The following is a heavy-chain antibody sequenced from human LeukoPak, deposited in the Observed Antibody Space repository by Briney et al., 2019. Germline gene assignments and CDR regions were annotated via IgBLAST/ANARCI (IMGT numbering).Heavy chain of an antibody. Sequence: GESLKISCKGSGYSFTSYWIGWVRQMPGKGLEWMGIIYPGDSDTRYSPSFQGQVTISADKSISTAYLQWSSLKASDTAMYYCARSYGSGSYYRAPFQHWGQGTLVTVSS. CDR1: GYSFTSYW. J-gene: IGHJ1*01. D-gene: IGHD3-10*01. V-gene: IGHV5-51*01. CDR3: ARSYGSGSYYRAPFQH. CDR2: IYPGDSDT.